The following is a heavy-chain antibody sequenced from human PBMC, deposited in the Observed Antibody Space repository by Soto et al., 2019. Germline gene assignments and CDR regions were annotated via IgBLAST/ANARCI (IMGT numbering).Heavy chain of an antibody. CDR3: ARDPHEFWTSYWFDP. J-gene: IGHJ5*02. CDR2: ISAYDGKT. Sequence: ASVKVSCKTSGYTFNTYGINWVRQAPGQGLELMGWISAYDGKTTYAEKFQGRVTLTTDTSTSTAYMELRSLISDDTAIYYCARDPHEFWTSYWFDPWGQGTLVTVSS. CDR1: GYTFNTYG. V-gene: IGHV1-18*01. D-gene: IGHD3-3*01.